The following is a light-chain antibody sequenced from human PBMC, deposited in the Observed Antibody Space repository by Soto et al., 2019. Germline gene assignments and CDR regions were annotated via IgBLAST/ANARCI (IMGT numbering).Light chain of an antibody. CDR1: SSDVGGYNY. CDR2: EAT. CDR3: SSYAASNNFYFV. V-gene: IGLV2-8*01. J-gene: IGLJ3*02. Sequence: QSALTQPPSASGSPGQSVPISCTGTSSDVGGYNYVSWYQQYPGRAPKLMIYEATKRPSGVPDRFSGSKSGNTASLTVSGLQAEYEADYYGSSYAASNNFYFVFGGGTKLTVL.